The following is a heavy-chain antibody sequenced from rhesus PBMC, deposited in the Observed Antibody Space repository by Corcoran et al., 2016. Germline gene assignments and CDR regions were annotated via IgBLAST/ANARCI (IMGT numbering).Heavy chain of an antibody. CDR1: GGSISSSNW. V-gene: IGHV4-65*01. J-gene: IGHJ4*01. Sequence: QVQLQESGPGLVKPSETLSLTCAVSGGSISSSNWWSWIRQPPGKGLEWIGYIIGSRGSTYYNPALKSRVTISTAPSKNQFSLKLSSVPAAETAVYYCARTYYSGSYYPRSFDYWGQGVLVTVSS. D-gene: IGHD3-16*01. CDR3: ARTYYSGSYYPRSFDY. CDR2: IIGSRGST.